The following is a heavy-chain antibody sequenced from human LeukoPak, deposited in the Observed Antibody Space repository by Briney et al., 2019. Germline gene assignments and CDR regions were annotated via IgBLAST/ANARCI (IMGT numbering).Heavy chain of an antibody. V-gene: IGHV1-8*01. Sequence: ASVKVSCKASGYTFTSYDINWVRQATGQGLEWMGWMNPNSGNTGYAQKFQGRVTMTRNASISTAYMELSSLRSEDTAVYYCATSTYYDFWSGYALDIWGQGTMVTVSS. CDR1: GYTFTSYD. CDR2: MNPNSGNT. J-gene: IGHJ3*02. CDR3: ATSTYYDFWSGYALDI. D-gene: IGHD3-3*01.